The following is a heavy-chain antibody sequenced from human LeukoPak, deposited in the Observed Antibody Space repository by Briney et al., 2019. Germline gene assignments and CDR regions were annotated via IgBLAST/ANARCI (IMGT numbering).Heavy chain of an antibody. Sequence: SVKVSCKASGGTFSSYAISWVRQAPRQGLEWMGGIIPIFGTANYAQKFQGRVTITADESTSTAYMELSSLRSEETAVYYCARGDYYDSSGYYLLYYFDYWGQGTLVTVSS. D-gene: IGHD3-22*01. CDR1: GGTFSSYA. CDR2: IIPIFGTA. V-gene: IGHV1-69*13. CDR3: ARGDYYDSSGYYLLYYFDY. J-gene: IGHJ4*02.